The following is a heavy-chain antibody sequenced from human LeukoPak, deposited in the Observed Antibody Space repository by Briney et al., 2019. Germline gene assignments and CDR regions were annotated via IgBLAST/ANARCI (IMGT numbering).Heavy chain of an antibody. Sequence: ASVKVSCKASGYTFTGYYMHWARQAPGQGLEWMGIINPSGGSTSYAQKFQGRVTMTRDMSTSTVYMELSSLRSEDTAVYYCARIDIAAVWFDPWGQGTLVTVSS. CDR2: INPSGGST. V-gene: IGHV1-46*01. CDR3: ARIDIAAVWFDP. J-gene: IGHJ5*02. D-gene: IGHD6-13*01. CDR1: GYTFTGYY.